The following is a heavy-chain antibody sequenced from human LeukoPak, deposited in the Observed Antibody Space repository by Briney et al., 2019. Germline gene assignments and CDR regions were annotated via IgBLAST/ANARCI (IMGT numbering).Heavy chain of an antibody. D-gene: IGHD3-10*01. J-gene: IGHJ4*02. V-gene: IGHV4-39*02. CDR1: GSSISSSSYY. CDR3: ARDYGSGSYPH. Sequence: SETLSLTCTVSGSSISSSSYYWGWIRQPPGKGREWIGSIYYSGSTYYNPSLKSRVTISVDTSKNQFSLKLSSVTAADTAVYYCARDYGSGSYPHWGQGTLVTVSS. CDR2: IYYSGST.